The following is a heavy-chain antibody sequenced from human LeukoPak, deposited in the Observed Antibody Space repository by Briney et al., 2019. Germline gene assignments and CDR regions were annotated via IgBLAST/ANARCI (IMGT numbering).Heavy chain of an antibody. CDR3: AREGYCSGGSCYNYYYYMDV. CDR1: GGSISSGDYY. D-gene: IGHD2-15*01. CDR2: IYYSGST. J-gene: IGHJ6*03. V-gene: IGHV4-30-4*08. Sequence: SETLSLTCTVSGGSISSGDYYWSWIRQPPGKGLEWIGYIYYSGSTYYNPSLKSRVTISVDTSKNQFSLKLSSVTAADTAVYYCAREGYCSGGSCYNYYYYMDVWGKGTTVTVSS.